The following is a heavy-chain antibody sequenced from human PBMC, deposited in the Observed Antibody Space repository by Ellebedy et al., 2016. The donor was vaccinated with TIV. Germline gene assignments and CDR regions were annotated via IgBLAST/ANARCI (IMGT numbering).Heavy chain of an antibody. D-gene: IGHD3-10*01. Sequence: AASVKVSCKASGYTFTGYYMHWVRQAPGQGLEWMGWINPNSGGTNYAQKFQGRVTMTRDTSISTAYMELRSLRSDDTAVYYCARDMSIGARGRGTMVRGVIAYWGRGTLVTVSS. CDR3: ARDMSIGARGRGTMVRGVIAY. CDR2: INPNSGGT. V-gene: IGHV1-2*02. J-gene: IGHJ4*02. CDR1: GYTFTGYY.